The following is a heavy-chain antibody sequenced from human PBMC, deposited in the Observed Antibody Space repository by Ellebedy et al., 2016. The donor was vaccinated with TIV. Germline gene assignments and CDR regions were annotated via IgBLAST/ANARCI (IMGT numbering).Heavy chain of an antibody. CDR1: GFTFSIYA. CDR3: ARDIKGGYSSGWWAIDY. CDR2: ISYDGSNK. J-gene: IGHJ4*02. Sequence: PGGSLRLSCAASGFTFSIYALHWVRQAPGKGLEWVAVISYDGSNKYYADSVKGRFTISRDNSKSTLYLQMNSLRAEDTAVYYCARDIKGGYSSGWWAIDYWGQGTLVTVSS. V-gene: IGHV3-30-3*01. D-gene: IGHD6-19*01.